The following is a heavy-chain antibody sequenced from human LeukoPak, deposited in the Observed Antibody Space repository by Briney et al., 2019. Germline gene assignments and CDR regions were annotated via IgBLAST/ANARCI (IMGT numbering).Heavy chain of an antibody. J-gene: IGHJ4*02. V-gene: IGHV4-61*01. Sequence: PSETLSLTCTVSGGSVSSGSYYWSWIRQPPGKGLEWIGYIHYKGSTNYNPSLKSRVTISIDTSKNQFSLKLTSVTAADTAVYYCARENGVVNAYFAYWGQGTLVTVSS. CDR3: ARENGVVNAYFAY. D-gene: IGHD2-21*01. CDR2: IHYKGST. CDR1: GGSVSSGSYY.